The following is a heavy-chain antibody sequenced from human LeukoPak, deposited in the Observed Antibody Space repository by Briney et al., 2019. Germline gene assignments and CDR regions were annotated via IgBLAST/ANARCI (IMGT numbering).Heavy chain of an antibody. CDR2: INPNSGGT. CDR3: ARLYSGYGNSYYYMDV. Sequence: ASVKVSCKASGYTFTGYYMHWVRQAPGQGLEWMGWINPNSGGTNYAQKFQGRVTMTGDTSISTAYMELSSLRSDDTAVYYCARLYSGYGNSYYYMDVWGKGTTVTVSS. V-gene: IGHV1-2*02. CDR1: GYTFTGYY. J-gene: IGHJ6*03. D-gene: IGHD5-12*01.